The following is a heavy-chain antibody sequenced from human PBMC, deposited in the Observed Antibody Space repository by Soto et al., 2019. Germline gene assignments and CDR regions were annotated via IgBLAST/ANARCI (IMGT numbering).Heavy chain of an antibody. CDR3: ARGREYYDFWSGYYDYYGMDV. Sequence: PSETLSLTCAVSGGSISSGGYSWSWIRQPPGKGLEWIGYIYHSGSTYYNPSLKSRVTISVDRSKNQFSLKLSSVTAADTAVYYCARGREYYDFWSGYYDYYGMDVWRQGTTVTVSS. CDR1: GGSISSGGYS. CDR2: IYHSGST. V-gene: IGHV4-30-2*01. J-gene: IGHJ6*02. D-gene: IGHD3-3*01.